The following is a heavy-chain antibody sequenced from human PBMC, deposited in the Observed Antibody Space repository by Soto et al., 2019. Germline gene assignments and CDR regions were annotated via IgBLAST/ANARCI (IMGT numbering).Heavy chain of an antibody. CDR1: GFTFSSYG. CDR3: ARGPAPLPYYYYGMDV. CDR2: IWYDGSNK. Sequence: VGSLRLSGATSGFTFSSYGMHWVRQAPGKGLEWVAVIWYDGSNKYYADSVKGRFTISRDNSKNTLYLQMNSLRAEDTAVYYCARGPAPLPYYYYGMDVWGQGTTVNVSS. V-gene: IGHV3-33*01. D-gene: IGHD2-2*02. J-gene: IGHJ6*02.